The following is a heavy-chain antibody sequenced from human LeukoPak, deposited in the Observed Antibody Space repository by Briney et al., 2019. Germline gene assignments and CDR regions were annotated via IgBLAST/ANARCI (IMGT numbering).Heavy chain of an antibody. Sequence: GGSLRLSCAASGFTFSSYAMHWVRQAPGKGLEWVSAISGSGGSTYYADSVKGRFTISRDNSKNTLYLQMNSLRAEDTAVYYCARADSSGYYDYWGQGTLVTVSS. J-gene: IGHJ4*02. V-gene: IGHV3-23*01. CDR2: ISGSGGST. CDR3: ARADSSGYYDY. D-gene: IGHD3-22*01. CDR1: GFTFSSYA.